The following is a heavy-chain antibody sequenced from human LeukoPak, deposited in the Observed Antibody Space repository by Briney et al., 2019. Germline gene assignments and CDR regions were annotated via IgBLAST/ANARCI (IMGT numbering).Heavy chain of an antibody. CDR3: ARDPRIAAAGNYYYGMDV. Sequence: SETLSLTCAVSGGSISSSNWWSWVRQPPGKGLEWIGKIYHSGSTNYNPSLKSRVTISVDKSKNQFSLKLSSVTAAGTAVYYCARDPRIAAAGNYYYGMDVWGQGTTVTVSS. CDR1: GGSISSSNW. V-gene: IGHV4-4*02. J-gene: IGHJ6*02. D-gene: IGHD6-13*01. CDR2: IYHSGST.